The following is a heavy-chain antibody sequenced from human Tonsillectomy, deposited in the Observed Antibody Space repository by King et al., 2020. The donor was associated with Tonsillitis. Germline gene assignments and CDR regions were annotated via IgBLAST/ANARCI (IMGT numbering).Heavy chain of an antibody. Sequence: VQLVESGAEVKKPGASVKVSCKASGYSFTRYGISWVRQAPGQGLEWMGWMSAYNGNTNYAQKLQGRVTMTTDTSTSTAYMELRRLKSDDTAVYYCASDGTYYGDYDGFAYWGQGTLVTVSS. CDR2: MSAYNGNT. D-gene: IGHD4-17*01. CDR1: GYSFTRYG. CDR3: ASDGTYYGDYDGFAY. V-gene: IGHV1-18*04. J-gene: IGHJ4*02.